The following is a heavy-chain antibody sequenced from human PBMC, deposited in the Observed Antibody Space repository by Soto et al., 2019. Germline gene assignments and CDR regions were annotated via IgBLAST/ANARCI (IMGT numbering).Heavy chain of an antibody. CDR3: ARESEDLTSNFDY. Sequence: EVQLVESGGGLVKPGGSLRLSCAASGFTFTRYSMNWVRQAPGKGLEWVSSISSTTNYIYYADSMKGRFTVSRDNAKNSVYLEMNSLSAEDKAVYYCARESEDLTSNFDYWCQGTLVTVSS. V-gene: IGHV3-21*01. CDR2: ISSTTNYI. CDR1: GFTFTRYS. J-gene: IGHJ4*02.